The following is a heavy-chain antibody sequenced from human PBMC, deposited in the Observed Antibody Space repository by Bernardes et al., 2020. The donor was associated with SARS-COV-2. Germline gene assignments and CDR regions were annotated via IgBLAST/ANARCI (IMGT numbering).Heavy chain of an antibody. D-gene: IGHD2-2*03. V-gene: IGHV1-2*02. CDR2: INPNTGDT. CDR1: GYTFSDYY. Sequence: ASVKVSCKASGYTFSDYYMHWLRQAPGQGLEWMGCINPNTGDTRFAQNFQGRVTLTRDTSIKTMYMELGSLGLGDTAVYFCARDLMDSRGKYFDCWGQGPKVTISS. J-gene: IGHJ4*02. CDR3: ARDLMDSRGKYFDC.